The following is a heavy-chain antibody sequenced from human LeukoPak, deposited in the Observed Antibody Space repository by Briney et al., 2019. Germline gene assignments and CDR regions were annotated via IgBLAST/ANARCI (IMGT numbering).Heavy chain of an antibody. CDR1: GGSISSSSYY. V-gene: IGHV4-39*07. J-gene: IGHJ6*03. D-gene: IGHD3-3*01. CDR2: IYYSGST. Sequence: PSETLSLTCTVSGGSISSSSYYWGWIRQPPGKGLEWIGSIYYSGSTYYNPSLKSRVTISVDTSKNHLSLKLSSVTAADTAVYYCARGAITIFGVVPKVYYYYYMDVWGKGTTVTVSS. CDR3: ARGAITIFGVVPKVYYYYYMDV.